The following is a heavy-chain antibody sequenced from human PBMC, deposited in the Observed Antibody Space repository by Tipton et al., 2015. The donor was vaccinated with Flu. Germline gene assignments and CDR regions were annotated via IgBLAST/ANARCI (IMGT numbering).Heavy chain of an antibody. D-gene: IGHD2-21*01. J-gene: IGHJ4*02. Sequence: SLRLSCAASGFTFSTYWMHWVRQAPGKGLEWVANINQDGSEKYYVDSVKGRFTISRDNAKNSLYLQMNSLGAEDTAVYYCARQIGGGDCYWGQGTLVTVSS. CDR3: ARQIGGGDCY. CDR1: GFTFSTYW. CDR2: INQDGSEK. V-gene: IGHV3-7*01.